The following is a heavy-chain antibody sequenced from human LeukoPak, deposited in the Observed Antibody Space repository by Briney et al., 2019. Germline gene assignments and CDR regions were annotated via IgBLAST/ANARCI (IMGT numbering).Heavy chain of an antibody. CDR2: TYYRSKWYN. D-gene: IGHD6-6*01. Sequence: SQTLSLTCAISGDSVSSNSAAWNWIRQSPSRGLEWLGRTYYRSKWYNDYAVSMKSRITINPDTSKNQFSLQLNSVTPEDTAVYYCAKDGAATQYSSSSSFDYWGQGTLVTVSS. J-gene: IGHJ4*02. CDR3: AKDGAATQYSSSSSFDY. CDR1: GDSVSSNSAA. V-gene: IGHV6-1*01.